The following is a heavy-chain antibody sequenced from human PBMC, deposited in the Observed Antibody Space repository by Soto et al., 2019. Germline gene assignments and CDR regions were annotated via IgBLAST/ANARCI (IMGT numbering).Heavy chain of an antibody. J-gene: IGHJ4*02. CDR3: ARFDMSNIWEFGY. CDR1: GGSVNSGNYY. Sequence: QVQLQESGPGLVKPSETLSLTCTVSGGSVNSGNYYWSCIRQPPGKGLDWIGYIYYSGSTYYIPSLKSRVTLSVDASKNLCSLRLTSVTAADSAVYYCARFDMSNIWEFGYWWQRTLVSGSS. D-gene: IGHD3-9*01. CDR2: IYYSGST. V-gene: IGHV4-61*01.